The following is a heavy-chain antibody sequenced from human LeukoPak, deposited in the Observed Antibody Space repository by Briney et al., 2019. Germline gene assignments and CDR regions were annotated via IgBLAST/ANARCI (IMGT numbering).Heavy chain of an antibody. CDR1: GFTFSSYA. J-gene: IGHJ4*02. CDR3: ARVRLSSGWYDWDY. Sequence: GGSLRLSCAASGFTFSSYAMHWVRQAPGKGLEWVAVISYDGSNKYYADSVKGRFTISRDNSKNTLYLQMNSLRAEDTAVYYCARVRLSSGWYDWDYWGQGTLVTVSS. V-gene: IGHV3-30*04. CDR2: ISYDGSNK. D-gene: IGHD6-19*01.